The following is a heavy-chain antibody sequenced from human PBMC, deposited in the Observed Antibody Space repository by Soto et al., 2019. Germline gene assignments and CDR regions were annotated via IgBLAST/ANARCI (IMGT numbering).Heavy chain of an antibody. D-gene: IGHD6-6*01. V-gene: IGHV5-10-1*01. J-gene: IGHJ6*02. CDR1: GYSFTSYW. Sequence: GESLKISCKGSGYSFTSYWISWVRQMPGKGLEWMGRIDPSGSYTNYSPSFQGHVTISADKSISTAYLQWSSLKASDTAMYYCASKYSSSSGYYYYGMDVWGQGXTVTVSS. CDR2: IDPSGSYT. CDR3: ASKYSSSSGYYYYGMDV.